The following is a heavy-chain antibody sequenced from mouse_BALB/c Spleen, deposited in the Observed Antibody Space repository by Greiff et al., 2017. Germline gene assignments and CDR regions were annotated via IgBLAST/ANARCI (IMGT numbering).Heavy chain of an antibody. Sequence: EVKVVESGGGLVQPGGSRKLSCAASGFTFSSFGMHWVRQAPEKGLEWVAYISSGSSTIYYADTVKGRFTISRDNPKNTLFLQMTSLRSEDTAMYYCARSGGRAVPYYFDYWGQGTTLTVSS. J-gene: IGHJ2*01. CDR1: GFTFSSFG. V-gene: IGHV5-17*02. CDR2: ISSGSSTI. D-gene: IGHD3-3*01. CDR3: ARSGGRAVPYYFDY.